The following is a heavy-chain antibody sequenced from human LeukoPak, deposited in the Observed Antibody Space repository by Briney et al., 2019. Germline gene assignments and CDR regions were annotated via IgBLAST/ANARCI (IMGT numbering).Heavy chain of an antibody. Sequence: SETLSLTCTVSGGSISSSSYYWGWIRQPPGKGLEWIGSIYYSGSTYYNPSLKSRVTISVDTSKNQFSLKLSSVTAADTAVYYCARSARDYAWFDPWGQGALVTVSS. CDR1: GGSISSSSYY. D-gene: IGHD4-17*01. J-gene: IGHJ5*02. CDR2: IYYSGST. V-gene: IGHV4-39*01. CDR3: ARSARDYAWFDP.